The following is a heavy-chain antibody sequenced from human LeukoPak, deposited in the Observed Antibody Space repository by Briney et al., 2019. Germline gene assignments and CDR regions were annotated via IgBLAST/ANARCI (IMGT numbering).Heavy chain of an antibody. CDR1: GGTFSSYA. V-gene: IGHV1-2*02. CDR2: IDPTSGGT. J-gene: IGHJ4*02. CDR3: ARVPGPYTTSRFDY. D-gene: IGHD2-2*02. Sequence: ASVKVSCKASGGTFSSYAISWVRQAPGQGPEWMGRIDPTSGGTHYAQKFQGRVTVTRDTSTSTVYMELSGLRSDDTAVYYCARVPGPYTTSRFDYWGQGTLVTVSS.